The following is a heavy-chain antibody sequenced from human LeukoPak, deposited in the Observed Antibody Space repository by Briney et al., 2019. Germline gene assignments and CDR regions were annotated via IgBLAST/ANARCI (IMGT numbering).Heavy chain of an antibody. V-gene: IGHV3-49*03. CDR3: TRDGTTRGDWFDP. Sequence: GGSLRLSCTASGFTFGDYAMSWFRQAPGKGLEWVGFIRSKAYGGTTEYAASVKGRFTISRDDSKSIAYLQMNSLKTEDTAVYYCTRDGTTRGDWFDPWGQGTLVTVSS. CDR1: GFTFGDYA. D-gene: IGHD4-17*01. CDR2: IRSKAYGGTT. J-gene: IGHJ5*02.